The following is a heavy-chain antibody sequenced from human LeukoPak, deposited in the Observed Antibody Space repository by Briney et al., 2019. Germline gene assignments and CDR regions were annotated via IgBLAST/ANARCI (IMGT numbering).Heavy chain of an antibody. Sequence: DPSETLSLTCAVYGGSFSGYYWSWIRQPPGKGLEWIGEINHSGNTKYNPSLKSRVTISVDTSKNQFSLKLSSETAADTAVYYCARHAYRGQNSSNKNLDYWGQGTLVTVSS. CDR2: INHSGNT. D-gene: IGHD6-13*01. CDR3: ARHAYRGQNSSNKNLDY. V-gene: IGHV4-34*01. J-gene: IGHJ4*02. CDR1: GGSFSGYY.